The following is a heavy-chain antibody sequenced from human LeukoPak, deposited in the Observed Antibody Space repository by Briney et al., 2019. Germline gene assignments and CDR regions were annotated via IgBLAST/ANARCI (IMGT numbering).Heavy chain of an antibody. Sequence: GASVKVSCKASGYTFTGYYMHWVRQAPGQGLEWMGWINPNSGGTNYAQKFQGRVTMTRDTSISTDYMELSRLRSDDTAVYYCARVKTIFGVVIIPEYYMDVWGKGTTVTVSS. CDR1: GYTFTGYY. CDR2: INPNSGGT. V-gene: IGHV1-2*02. CDR3: ARVKTIFGVVIIPEYYMDV. J-gene: IGHJ6*03. D-gene: IGHD3-3*01.